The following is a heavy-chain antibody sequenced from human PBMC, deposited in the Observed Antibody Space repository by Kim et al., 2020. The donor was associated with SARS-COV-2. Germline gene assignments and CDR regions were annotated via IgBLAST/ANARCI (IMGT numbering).Heavy chain of an antibody. J-gene: IGHJ4*02. CDR1: GFTFSSYW. CDR3: ARDLGVLRYFDWVGYFDY. Sequence: GGSLRLSCAASGFTFSSYWMSWVRQAPGKGLEWVANIKQDGSEKYYVDSVKGRFTISRDNAKNSLYLQMNSLRAEDTAVYYCARDLGVLRYFDWVGYFDYWGQGTLVTVSS. D-gene: IGHD3-9*01. V-gene: IGHV3-7*01. CDR2: IKQDGSEK.